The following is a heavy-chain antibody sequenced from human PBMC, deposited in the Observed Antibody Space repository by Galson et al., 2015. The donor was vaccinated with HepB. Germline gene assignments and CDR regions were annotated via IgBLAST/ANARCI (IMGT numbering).Heavy chain of an antibody. CDR3: ARQSREYSSGWYLGSFNYMDV. D-gene: IGHD6-19*01. Sequence: SETLSLTCTVSGRSINYYYCSWIRQSPGRGLEWIGYISDSGNTNYHPPLKSRVTISLDTPKNQFSLRLNSVTAADTAGYYCARQSREYSSGWYLGSFNYMDVWGKGSTVTVSS. V-gene: IGHV4-59*01. J-gene: IGHJ6*03. CDR1: GRSINYYY. CDR2: ISDSGNT.